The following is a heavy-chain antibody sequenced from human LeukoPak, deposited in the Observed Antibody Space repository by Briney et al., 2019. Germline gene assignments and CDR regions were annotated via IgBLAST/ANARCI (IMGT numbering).Heavy chain of an antibody. Sequence: ASVKVSCKASGYTFTGYYFHWVRQAPGQGLEGMGWINPNTAGTNYAQKFLGGVTLTWDTSISTAYMELNRLTSDDTAVYYCAISAGDYRAGHYYYMGVWGKGTSVTVSS. CDR3: AISAGDYRAGHYYYMGV. D-gene: IGHD4-11*01. V-gene: IGHV1-2*02. J-gene: IGHJ6*03. CDR1: GYTFTGYY. CDR2: INPNTAGT.